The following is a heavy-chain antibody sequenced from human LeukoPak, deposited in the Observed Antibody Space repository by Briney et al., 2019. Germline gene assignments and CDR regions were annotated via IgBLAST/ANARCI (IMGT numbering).Heavy chain of an antibody. Sequence: ASVKVSCKLTGYSFTAYYIFWMRQAPGQGLECMGWINLYNGATKYAQRFQSRVTMTRDTSISTAYMELSRLRSDDTATYYCASWAGGNEPVASFDYWGQGTLVTVSS. J-gene: IGHJ4*02. CDR3: ASWAGGNEPVASFDY. CDR1: GYSFTAYY. CDR2: INLYNGAT. V-gene: IGHV1-2*02. D-gene: IGHD1-14*01.